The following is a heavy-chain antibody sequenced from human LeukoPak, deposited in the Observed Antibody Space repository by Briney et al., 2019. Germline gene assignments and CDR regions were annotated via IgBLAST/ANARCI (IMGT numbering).Heavy chain of an antibody. Sequence: GESLKISCKGSGYRFTSYWIAWVRQMPGKGLEWMGIIYPGDSDTRYSPSFQGQVTISADKSITAAYLQWSSLKASDTAMYYCVRVGPTGGALEIWGQGTMVTVSS. J-gene: IGHJ3*02. CDR3: VRVGPTGGALEI. CDR2: IYPGDSDT. CDR1: GYRFTSYW. V-gene: IGHV5-51*01. D-gene: IGHD1-26*01.